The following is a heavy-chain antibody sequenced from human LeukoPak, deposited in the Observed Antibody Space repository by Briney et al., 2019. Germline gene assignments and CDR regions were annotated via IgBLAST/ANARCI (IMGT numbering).Heavy chain of an antibody. CDR3: ARDSEMATIAGYHFDY. CDR2: INPSGGST. CDR1: GYTFSNYY. V-gene: IGHV1-46*01. J-gene: IGHJ4*02. D-gene: IGHD5-24*01. Sequence: ASVKVSCKASGYTFSNYYMYWVRQAPGQGLEWLGIINPSGGSTSYAQKFQSRVTMTRDTSTSTVYMELSSLRSEDTAVYYCARDSEMATIAGYHFDYWGQGTLVTVSS.